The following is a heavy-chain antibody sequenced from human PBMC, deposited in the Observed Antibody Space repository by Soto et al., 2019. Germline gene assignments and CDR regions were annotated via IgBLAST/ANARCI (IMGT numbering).Heavy chain of an antibody. CDR3: ASPQSGSYFFDY. D-gene: IGHD1-26*01. CDR2: ISYDGSNK. Sequence: GWSLRLSCAASGFTFSSYAMHWVRQAPGKGLEWVAVISYDGSNKYYADSVKGRFTISRDNSKNTLYLQMNSMRAEDTAVYYCASPQSGSYFFDYWGQGTLVPVSS. CDR1: GFTFSSYA. J-gene: IGHJ4*02. V-gene: IGHV3-30-3*01.